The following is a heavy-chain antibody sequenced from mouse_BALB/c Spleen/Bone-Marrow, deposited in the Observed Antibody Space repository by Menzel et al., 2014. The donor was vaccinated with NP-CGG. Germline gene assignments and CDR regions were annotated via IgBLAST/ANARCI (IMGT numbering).Heavy chain of an antibody. V-gene: IGHV14-3*02. Sequence: VQLQHSGAELVKPGASVKLPCTASGFNTKDTYMHWVKQRPEQGLEWIGRIDPANGNTKYDPKFQGKATITADTSSNTAYLQLSSLTSEDTAVYYCARAGRGRYFDVWGAGTTVTVSS. CDR1: GFNTKDTY. D-gene: IGHD4-1*01. J-gene: IGHJ1*01. CDR3: ARAGRGRYFDV. CDR2: IDPANGNT.